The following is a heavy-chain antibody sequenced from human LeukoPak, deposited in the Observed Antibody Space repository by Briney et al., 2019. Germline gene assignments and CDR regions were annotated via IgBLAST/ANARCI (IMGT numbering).Heavy chain of an antibody. Sequence: SQTLSLTCIVSGVSISSGDYYWSWIRQSPGKGLEWIGYIYYTGSISYNPSLKSRLTISVDTSKNQFSLKLSSVTAADTAVYYCARGPNYVWGSYRYFDYWGQGTLVTVSS. D-gene: IGHD3-16*02. CDR2: IYYTGSI. CDR3: ARGPNYVWGSYRYFDY. CDR1: GVSISSGDYY. J-gene: IGHJ4*02. V-gene: IGHV4-30-4*01.